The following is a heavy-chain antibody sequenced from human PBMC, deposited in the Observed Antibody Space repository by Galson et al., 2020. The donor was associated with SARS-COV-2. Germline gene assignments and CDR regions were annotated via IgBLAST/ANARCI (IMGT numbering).Heavy chain of an antibody. CDR3: SRVDYDILTGYSPCGMDV. CDR2: IYYSGST. J-gene: IGHJ6*02. Sequence: SQTLSLTCTVSGGSISSGGYYWSRIRQHPGKGLEWIGYIYYSGSTYYNPSLKSRVTISVDTSKNQFSLKLSSVTAADPAVYYCSRVDYDILTGYSPCGMDVWGQVTTVTVSS. CDR1: GGSISSGGYY. D-gene: IGHD3-9*01. V-gene: IGHV4-31*03.